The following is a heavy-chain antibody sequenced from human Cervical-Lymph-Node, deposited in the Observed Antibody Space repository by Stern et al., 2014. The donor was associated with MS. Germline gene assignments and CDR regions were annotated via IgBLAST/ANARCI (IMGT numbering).Heavy chain of an antibody. CDR2: ISGVTSKT. D-gene: IGHD5-18*01. V-gene: IGHV1-18*01. CDR3: ARVGYGFNYFDF. Sequence: QVKLVQSWAEVKKPGASVKVSCKASGFGFTRYGYTWVRQAPGQGLECLGWISGVTSKTEFAQKFQVRVTLTIDTTATTAYMELRILRSDDTAIYYCARVGYGFNYFDFWGQGTLVTVSS. J-gene: IGHJ4*02. CDR1: GFGFTRYG.